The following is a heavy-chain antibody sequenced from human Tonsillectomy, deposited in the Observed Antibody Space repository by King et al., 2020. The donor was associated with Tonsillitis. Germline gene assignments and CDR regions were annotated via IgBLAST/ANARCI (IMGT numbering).Heavy chain of an antibody. CDR2: IRSKANSYAT. Sequence: VQLVESGGGLVQPGGSLKLSCAASGFTFSGSAMHWVRQASGKGLEWVGRIRSKANSYATVYAASVKGRFTISRDDSKNTAYLQMNSLKTEDTAVYYCTRRVVAVSRGMDVWGQGTTVTVSS. J-gene: IGHJ6*02. V-gene: IGHV3-73*02. CDR1: GFTFSGSA. CDR3: TRRVVAVSRGMDV. D-gene: IGHD2-15*01.